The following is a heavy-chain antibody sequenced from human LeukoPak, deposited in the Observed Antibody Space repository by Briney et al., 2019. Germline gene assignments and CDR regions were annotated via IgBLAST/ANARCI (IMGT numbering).Heavy chain of an antibody. CDR3: ARDFPYCSSTSCYLGT. D-gene: IGHD2-2*01. J-gene: IGHJ1*01. Sequence: PSETLSLPCTVSGGSISSYYWSWIRQPAGKGLEWIGRICTSGSNNFNPSLKSRVTMSVDTSKNQFSLKLSSVTAADTAVYYCARDFPYCSSTSCYLGTWGQGTLVTVSS. CDR2: ICTSGSN. V-gene: IGHV4-4*07. CDR1: GGSISSYY.